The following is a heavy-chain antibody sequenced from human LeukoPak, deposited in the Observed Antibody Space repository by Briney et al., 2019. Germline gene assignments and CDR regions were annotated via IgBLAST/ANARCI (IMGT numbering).Heavy chain of an antibody. CDR1: GGSISSGGYY. V-gene: IGHV4-31*03. D-gene: IGHD2-2*01. CDR2: IYYSGST. J-gene: IGHJ6*02. CDR3: ARGSRYCSSTSCYVTDYYYYYGMDV. Sequence: SQTLSLTCTVSGGSISSGGYYWSWIRQHPGMGLEWIGYIYYSGSTYYNPSLKSRVTISVDTSKNQFSLKLSSVTAADTAVYYCARGSRYCSSTSCYVTDYYYYYGMDVWGQGTTVTVSS.